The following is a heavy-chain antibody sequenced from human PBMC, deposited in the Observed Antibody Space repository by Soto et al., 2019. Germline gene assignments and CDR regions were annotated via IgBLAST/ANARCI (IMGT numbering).Heavy chain of an antibody. CDR3: ARSGYSSGWYHWYFDF. J-gene: IGHJ2*01. Sequence: QVPLVQSGAEVKKPGASVKVSCKASGYTFTNYGVHWVRQAPGQGLEWMGWINVGHGNTKYSQKFQGRVTITRDTAANTAFMELSSLRSEDTAVYYCARSGYSSGWYHWYFDFWGRGTLVTVSS. CDR1: GYTFTNYG. CDR2: INVGHGNT. V-gene: IGHV1-3*01. D-gene: IGHD6-19*01.